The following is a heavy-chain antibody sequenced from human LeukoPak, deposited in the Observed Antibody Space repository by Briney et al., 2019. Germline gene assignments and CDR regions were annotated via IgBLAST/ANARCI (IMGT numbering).Heavy chain of an antibody. CDR3: ATKTSYGDRYFDY. CDR1: GFTFSSYA. CDR2: ISYDGSNK. J-gene: IGHJ4*02. D-gene: IGHD4-17*01. V-gene: IGHV3-30*04. Sequence: GRSLRLSCAASGFTFSSYAMHWVRQAPGKGLEWVAVISYDGSNKYYAEYGKGRFTISRDNSKDTLYLQMNSLRAEDTAIYYCATKTSYGDRYFDYWGQGTLVTVSS.